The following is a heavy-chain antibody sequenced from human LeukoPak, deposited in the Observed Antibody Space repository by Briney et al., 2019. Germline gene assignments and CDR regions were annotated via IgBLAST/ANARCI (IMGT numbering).Heavy chain of an antibody. D-gene: IGHD6-19*01. CDR3: ARTMHSSGWHPGFDY. CDR2: IYYSGST. J-gene: IGHJ4*02. Sequence: SETLSLTCTVSGGSISSSSYYWGWIRQPPGKGLEWIGSIYYSGSTYYNPSLKSRVTISVDTSKNQFSLKLSSVTAADTAVYYCARTMHSSGWHPGFDYWGQGTLVTVSS. V-gene: IGHV4-39*01. CDR1: GGSISSSSYY.